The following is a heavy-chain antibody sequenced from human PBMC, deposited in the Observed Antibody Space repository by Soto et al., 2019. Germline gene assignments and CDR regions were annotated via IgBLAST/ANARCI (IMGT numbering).Heavy chain of an antibody. CDR2: IWYDGSNK. Sequence: GGSLRLSCAASGFPFSSYGMHWVRQAPGKGLDWVGVIWYDGSNKDYAESVKGRFTISRDNSKNMLYLQMNSLRADDTAVYYCANSINWGQGTLLTVSS. CDR3: ANSIN. J-gene: IGHJ4*02. CDR1: GFPFSSYG. V-gene: IGHV3-33*03.